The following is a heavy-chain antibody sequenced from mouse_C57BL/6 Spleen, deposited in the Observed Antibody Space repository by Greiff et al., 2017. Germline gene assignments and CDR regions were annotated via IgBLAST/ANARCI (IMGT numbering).Heavy chain of an antibody. J-gene: IGHJ3*01. D-gene: IGHD2-4*01. CDR2: IYPGDGDT. CDR3: ARSDDYDAFAY. Sequence: VKLQESGAELVKPGASVKISCKASGYAFSSYWMNWVKQRPGKGLEWIGQIYPGDGDTNYNGKFKGKATLTADKSSSTAYMQLSSLTSEDSAVYFCARSDDYDAFAYWGQGTLVTVSA. CDR1: GYAFSSYW. V-gene: IGHV1-80*01.